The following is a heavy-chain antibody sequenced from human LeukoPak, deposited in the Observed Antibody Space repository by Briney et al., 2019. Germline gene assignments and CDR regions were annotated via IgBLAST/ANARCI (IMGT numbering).Heavy chain of an antibody. J-gene: IGHJ4*02. CDR3: ARAVAYGIDTGYFDY. V-gene: IGHV4-59*01. CDR1: GGSINSYY. D-gene: IGHD2-8*02. CDR2: IYYSGST. Sequence: SSETLSLTYTVSGGSINSYYWSWIRQPPGRGLEWIGYIYYSGSTNYDPSLKSRVAISVDNSKNQFSLKLSSVTAADTAVYYCARAVAYGIDTGYFDYWGQGTLVTVSS.